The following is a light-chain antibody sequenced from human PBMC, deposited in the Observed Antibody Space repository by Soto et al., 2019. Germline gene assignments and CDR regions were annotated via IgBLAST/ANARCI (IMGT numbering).Light chain of an antibody. J-gene: IGKJ3*01. CDR1: QSVDSF. V-gene: IGKV3-11*01. CDR3: QQRRNWPPT. Sequence: EIVLTQSPASLSLSPGERATLSCRASQSVDSFLAWYQQKPGRTPRLLIYDTSNRATGIPARFSGSGSGTDFTLTISRLEPEDFAVYYCQQRRNWPPTFGPGTKVDV. CDR2: DTS.